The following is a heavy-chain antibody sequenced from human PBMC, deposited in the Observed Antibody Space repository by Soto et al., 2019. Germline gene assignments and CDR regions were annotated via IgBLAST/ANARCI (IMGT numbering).Heavy chain of an antibody. CDR2: IYYSGST. D-gene: IGHD6-19*01. Sequence: QLQLQESGPGLVKPSETLSLTCTVSGGSVSSTSYYWGWIRQPPGKGLEWIGSIYYSGSTYYNPSLKSRVTISVATSKNQFSLKLSSVTAGDTAVYYCARIVGIRNSIGQRYYFDYWGQGTRVTVSS. J-gene: IGHJ4*02. CDR1: GGSVSSTSYY. V-gene: IGHV4-39*01. CDR3: ARIVGIRNSIGQRYYFDY.